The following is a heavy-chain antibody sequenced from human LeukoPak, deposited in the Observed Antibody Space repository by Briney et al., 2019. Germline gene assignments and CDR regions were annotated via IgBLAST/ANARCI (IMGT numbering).Heavy chain of an antibody. CDR1: GGSISGYY. Sequence: KPSETLSLTCTVSGGSISGYYWSGIRQPAGQGLEWIGHIHTSGNTNYNPSLKSRVTMSVDTSNNQFSLRVNSVTAADTAIYYGVRGGSKAAATFDYWGQGTLVTVFS. J-gene: IGHJ4*02. V-gene: IGHV4-4*07. CDR2: IHTSGNT. CDR3: VRGGSKAAATFDY. D-gene: IGHD2-15*01.